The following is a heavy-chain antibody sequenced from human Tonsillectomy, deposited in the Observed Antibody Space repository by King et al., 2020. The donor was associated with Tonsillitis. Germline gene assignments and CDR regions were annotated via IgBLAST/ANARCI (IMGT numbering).Heavy chain of an antibody. V-gene: IGHV3-33*01. D-gene: IGHD3-3*01. CDR1: GFTFSIYG. CDR3: ARDPYDFWSGSFYFDY. Sequence: VQLVESGGGVVQPGRSLRLSCAASGFTFSIYGMHWVRLAPVQGLEWGAFIWYDGSNQYYAHSVTGRFTLSRDNSKNTLYLQMNSLRAEDTAVYYCARDPYDFWSGSFYFDYWGQGTLVTVSS. CDR2: IWYDGSNQ. J-gene: IGHJ4*02.